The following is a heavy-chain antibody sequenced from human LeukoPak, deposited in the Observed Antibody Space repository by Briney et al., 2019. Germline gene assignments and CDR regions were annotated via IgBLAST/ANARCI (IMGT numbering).Heavy chain of an antibody. J-gene: IGHJ3*02. CDR3: ARARLEAFDI. V-gene: IGHV3-53*01. Sequence: GGSLRLSCAASGFTVSSNYMGWVRQAPGKGLEWVSVIYSGGSTYYADSVKGRFTISRDNSKNTLYLQMNSLRAEDTAVYYCARARLEAFDIWGQGTMVTVSS. CDR2: IYSGGST. CDR1: GFTVSSNY.